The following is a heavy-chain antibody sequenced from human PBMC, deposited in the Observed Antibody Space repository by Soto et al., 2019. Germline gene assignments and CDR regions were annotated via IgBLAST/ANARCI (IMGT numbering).Heavy chain of an antibody. Sequence: QVQLVQSGAEVKKPGASVKVSCKASGYTFTSYAMHWVRQAPGQRLEWMGWINAGNGNTKYSQKFQGRVTITRDTSASTAYMELSSLRSEDTAVYYCARDPGGYYGMDVWGQGTTVTVSS. CDR1: GYTFTSYA. CDR2: INAGNGNT. CDR3: ARDPGGYYGMDV. V-gene: IGHV1-3*01. D-gene: IGHD3-16*01. J-gene: IGHJ6*02.